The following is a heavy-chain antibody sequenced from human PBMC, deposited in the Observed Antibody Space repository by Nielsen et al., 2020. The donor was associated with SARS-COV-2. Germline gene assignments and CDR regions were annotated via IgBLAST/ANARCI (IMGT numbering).Heavy chain of an antibody. CDR2: LNPSGGST. V-gene: IGHV1-46*01. J-gene: IGHJ3*02. CDR1: GYTFTSYG. D-gene: IGHD5-18*01. Sequence: ASVKVSCKASGYTFTSYGISWVRQAPGQGLEWMGILNPSGGSTSYAQKFQGRVTMTRDTSTSTVYMELSSLRSEDTAVYYCAVDSGYSYGYQFDIWGQGTMVTVSS. CDR3: AVDSGYSYGYQFDI.